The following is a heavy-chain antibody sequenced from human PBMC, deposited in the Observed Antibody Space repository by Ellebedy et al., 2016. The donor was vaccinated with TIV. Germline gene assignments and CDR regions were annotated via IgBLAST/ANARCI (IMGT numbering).Heavy chain of an antibody. CDR1: GGSISSYL. V-gene: IGHV4-59*01. CDR2: IYSSGRT. D-gene: IGHD1-14*01. CDR3: ARTTAFDV. J-gene: IGHJ3*01. Sequence: SETLSLTXTVSGGSISSYLWSWIRQPPGRGLEWIGYIYSSGRTNYNPSLKGRVTMSVDTSKNQFSLRLSSVTAADTAVYYCARTTAFDVWGQGTMVTVSS.